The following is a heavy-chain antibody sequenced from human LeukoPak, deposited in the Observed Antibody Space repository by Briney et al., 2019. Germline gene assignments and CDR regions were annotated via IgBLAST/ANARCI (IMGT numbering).Heavy chain of an antibody. Sequence: ASVKVSCKASGYTFTGYYMYGVREAPGQGLDWRGWSNPNSGGTNYAQKFQGRVTMTRDTSISTAYMELSSLRSEDTAVYYCATVRQWLVRGYFQHWGQGTLVTVSS. D-gene: IGHD6-19*01. CDR3: ATVRQWLVRGYFQH. J-gene: IGHJ1*01. CDR1: GYTFTGYY. CDR2: SNPNSGGT. V-gene: IGHV1-2*02.